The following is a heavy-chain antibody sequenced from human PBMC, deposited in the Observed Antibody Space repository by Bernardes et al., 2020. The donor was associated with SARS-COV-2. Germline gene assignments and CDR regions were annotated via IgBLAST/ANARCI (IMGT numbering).Heavy chain of an antibody. CDR3: RAGTEY. J-gene: IGHJ4*02. Sequence: GGSLRLSCTASGLIFDESDMSWVRQAPGKGLEWVGVIRDKGDGGTTEYAASVRGRFTISRDDSKNMAYLQKSSLEAEDTAVYYCRAGTEYWGQGTQVNVSS. V-gene: IGHV3-49*04. CDR1: GLIFDESD. CDR2: IRDKGDGGTT. D-gene: IGHD6-19*01.